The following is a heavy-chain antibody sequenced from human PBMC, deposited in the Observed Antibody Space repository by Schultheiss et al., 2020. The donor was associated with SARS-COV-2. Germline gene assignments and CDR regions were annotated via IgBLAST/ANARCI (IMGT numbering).Heavy chain of an antibody. CDR3: ASCSGGSCCLDY. D-gene: IGHD2-15*01. V-gene: IGHV4-61*08. Sequence: SETLSLTCTVSGGSISSGDYYWSWIRQPPGKGLEWIGEIYHSGSTNYNPSLKSRVTISVDTSKNQFSLKLSSVTAADTAVYYCASCSGGSCCLDYWGQGTLVTVSS. J-gene: IGHJ4*02. CDR2: IYHSGST. CDR1: GGSISSGDYY.